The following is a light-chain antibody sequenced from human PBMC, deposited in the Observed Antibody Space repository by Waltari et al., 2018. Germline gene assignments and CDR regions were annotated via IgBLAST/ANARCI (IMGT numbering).Light chain of an antibody. CDR3: QTGGHGTWV. Sequence: QLVLTQSPSASASLGASVKLTCTLSSGHSTNVIAWLQKRPEKGPRYLMTVNSDGSHNKGDEIPYRFSGSSSGAERYLTISSLQSEDEADYYCQTGGHGTWVFGGGTKLTVL. J-gene: IGLJ3*02. CDR1: SGHSTNV. CDR2: VNSDGSH. V-gene: IGLV4-69*01.